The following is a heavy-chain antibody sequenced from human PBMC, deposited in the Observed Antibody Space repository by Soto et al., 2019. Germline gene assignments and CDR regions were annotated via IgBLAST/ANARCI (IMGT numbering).Heavy chain of an antibody. D-gene: IGHD6-19*01. CDR2: IIPIFGTA. CDR3: ARGEGVAVAGPYYYYGMDV. CDR1: GGTFSSYA. V-gene: IGHV1-69*01. J-gene: IGHJ6*02. Sequence: QVQLVQSGAEVKKPGSSVKVSCKASGGTFSSYAISWVRQAPGQGLEWMGGIIPIFGTANYAQKFQGRVTITADESTSKAYMELSSLRSEDTAVYYCARGEGVAVAGPYYYYGMDVWGQGPTVTVSS.